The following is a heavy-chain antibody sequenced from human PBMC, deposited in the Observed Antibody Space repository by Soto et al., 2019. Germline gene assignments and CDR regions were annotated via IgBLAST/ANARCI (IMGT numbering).Heavy chain of an antibody. V-gene: IGHV4-39*07. CDR3: ARVWGGAFAF. D-gene: IGHD3-10*01. CDR1: GGSISTSSYY. Sequence: SETLSLTCIVSGGSISTSSYYWGWIRQPPGKGLEWIGSIHYSGSTYYNPSLKSRVTISADTSKNQFSLNLSSVTAADTAVYYCARVWGGAFAFWGKGTMVPVAS. CDR2: IHYSGST. J-gene: IGHJ3*01.